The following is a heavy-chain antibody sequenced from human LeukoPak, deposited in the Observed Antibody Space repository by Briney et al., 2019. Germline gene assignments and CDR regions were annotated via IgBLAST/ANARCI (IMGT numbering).Heavy chain of an antibody. D-gene: IGHD6-19*01. CDR3: ARVPSRYSSGWTFDY. CDR1: GGSISSGGYY. J-gene: IGHJ4*02. CDR2: IDYGGST. V-gene: IGHV4-30-4*08. Sequence: SQTLSLTCTVSGGSISSGGYYWSWIRQHPGKGLEWIGYIDYGGSTYYNPSLQSRVTISIDGSKNQFSLKLSSVTAADTAVYYCARVPSRYSSGWTFDYWGQGTLVTVSS.